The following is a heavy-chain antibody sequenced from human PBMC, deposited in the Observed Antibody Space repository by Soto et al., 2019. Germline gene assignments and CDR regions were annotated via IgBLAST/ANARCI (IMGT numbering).Heavy chain of an antibody. CDR1: GGTFSSYA. Sequence: GASVKVSCKASGGTFSSYAISWVRQAPGQGLEWMGGIIPIFGTANYAQKFQGRVTITADESTSTAYMELSSLRSEDTAVYYCARYYTYYDILTGGYGMDVWGQGTTVTVSS. D-gene: IGHD3-9*01. CDR2: IIPIFGTA. J-gene: IGHJ6*02. V-gene: IGHV1-69*13. CDR3: ARYYTYYDILTGGYGMDV.